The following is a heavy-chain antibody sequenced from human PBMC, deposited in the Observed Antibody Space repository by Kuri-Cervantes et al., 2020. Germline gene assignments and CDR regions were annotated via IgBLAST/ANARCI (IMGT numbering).Heavy chain of an antibody. J-gene: IGHJ3*02. CDR1: GFTFSSYS. CDR2: ISSSSSTI. CDR3: ARDIDNWNDEGDAFDI. V-gene: IGHV3-48*01. D-gene: IGHD1-1*01. Sequence: GESLKISCAASGFTFSSYSMNWVRQAPGKGLEWVSYISSSSSTIYYADSVKGRFTISRDNAKNSLYLQMNSLRAEDTAVYYCARDIDNWNDEGDAFDIWGQGTMVTVSS.